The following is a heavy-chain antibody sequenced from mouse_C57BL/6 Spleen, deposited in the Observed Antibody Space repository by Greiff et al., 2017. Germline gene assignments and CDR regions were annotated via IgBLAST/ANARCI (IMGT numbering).Heavy chain of an antibody. CDR2: INPYNGGT. Sequence: VQLQQSGPVLVKPGASVKMSCKASGYTFTDYYMNWVKQSHGKSLEWIGVINPYNGGTSYNQKFKGKATLTVDKSSSTAYMELNSLTSEDSAVYYCARRMTTVGYFDYWGQGTTLTVSS. CDR3: ARRMTTVGYFDY. CDR1: GYTFTDYY. J-gene: IGHJ2*01. V-gene: IGHV1-19*01. D-gene: IGHD1-1*01.